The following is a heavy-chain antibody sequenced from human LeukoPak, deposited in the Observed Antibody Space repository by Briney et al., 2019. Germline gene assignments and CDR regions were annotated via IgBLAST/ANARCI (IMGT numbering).Heavy chain of an antibody. CDR1: GYTFSRYY. V-gene: IGHV1-46*01. Sequence: ASVKVSCKASGYTFSRYYIHWVRQAPGQGLEWMGLINPSSGNTSYAQKFQGRVTMTRDMSTTTVNMELTSLRSDDTAIYYCARSTGRGTSGRYYWYFDLWGRGTLVTVSS. D-gene: IGHD1-26*01. CDR2: INPSSGNT. J-gene: IGHJ2*01. CDR3: ARSTGRGTSGRYYWYFDL.